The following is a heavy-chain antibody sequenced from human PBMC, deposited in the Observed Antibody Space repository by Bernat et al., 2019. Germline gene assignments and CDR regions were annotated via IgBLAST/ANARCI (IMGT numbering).Heavy chain of an antibody. J-gene: IGHJ4*02. CDR2: ISYDGSNK. CDR3: ARESSSWPVGALDY. V-gene: IGHV3-30*05. Sequence: QVQLVESGGGVVQPGRSLRLSCAASGFTFSSYGMHWVRQAPGKGLEWVAVISYDGSNKYYADSVKGRFTISRDNSKNTLYLQMNSLRAEDTAVYYCARESSSWPVGALDYWGQGTLVTVSS. CDR1: GFTFSSYG. D-gene: IGHD6-13*01.